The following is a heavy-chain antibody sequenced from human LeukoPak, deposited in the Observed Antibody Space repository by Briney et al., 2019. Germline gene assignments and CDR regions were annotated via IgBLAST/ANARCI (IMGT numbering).Heavy chain of an antibody. CDR2: INHSGST. CDR3: ASSTPWIQLWYGRDY. D-gene: IGHD5-18*01. Sequence: SGTLSLTCAVYGGSFSGYYWSWIRQPPGKGLEWIGEINHSGSTNYNPSLKSRVTISVDTSKNQFSLKLSSMPAADTAVYYCASSTPWIQLWYGRDYWGQGTLVTVSS. V-gene: IGHV4-34*01. J-gene: IGHJ4*02. CDR1: GGSFSGYY.